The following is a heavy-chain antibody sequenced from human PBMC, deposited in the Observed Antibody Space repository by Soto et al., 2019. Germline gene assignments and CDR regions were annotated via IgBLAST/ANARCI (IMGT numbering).Heavy chain of an antibody. V-gene: IGHV1-3*01. D-gene: IGHD7-27*01. J-gene: IGHJ4*02. Sequence: QVHLVQSGAEVRKPGASVKVSCKASGYTFSSYAMHWVRQAPGQRPQWMGWINAGYGNTKSSQKFQVRVTISRGTSASTAYMELTSLRSEDTAVYYCARDTGDGTFDFWGQGTLVTVSS. CDR3: ARDTGDGTFDF. CDR1: GYTFSSYA. CDR2: INAGYGNT.